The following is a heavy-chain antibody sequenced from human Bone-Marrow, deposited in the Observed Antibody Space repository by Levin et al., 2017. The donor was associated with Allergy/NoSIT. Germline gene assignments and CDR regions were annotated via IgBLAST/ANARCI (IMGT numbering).Heavy chain of an antibody. CDR3: SGDKFLQGLDVGTFGI. V-gene: IGHV3-33*01. CDR1: GFTFRSYG. Sequence: GGSLRLSCTASGFTFRSYGIHWVRQAPGKGLEWVAVIWYDGARENYADSVKGRFTISRDISKNTLYLQMNSLRAEDAAVYFCSGDKFLQGLDVGTFGIWGQGTMVTVSS. CDR2: IWYDGARE. D-gene: IGHD2-2*03. J-gene: IGHJ3*02.